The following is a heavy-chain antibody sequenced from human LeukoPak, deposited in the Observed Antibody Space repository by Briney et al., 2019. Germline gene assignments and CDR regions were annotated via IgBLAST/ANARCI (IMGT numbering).Heavy chain of an antibody. Sequence: SETLSLTCTVSGGSISSYYWSWIRQPPGKGLEWIGYIYYSGSTNYNPSLKSRVTISVDTSKNQFSLKLSSVTAADTAVYYCARVSVAAHFYFDYRGQGTLVTVSS. CDR1: GGSISSYY. V-gene: IGHV4-59*01. D-gene: IGHD6-6*01. CDR2: IYYSGST. J-gene: IGHJ4*02. CDR3: ARVSVAAHFYFDY.